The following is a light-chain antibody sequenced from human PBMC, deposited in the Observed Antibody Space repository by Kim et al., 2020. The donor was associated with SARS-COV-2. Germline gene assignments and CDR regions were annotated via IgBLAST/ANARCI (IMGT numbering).Light chain of an antibody. CDR2: SDN. CDR1: SSNIGNNA. V-gene: IGLV1-44*01. Sequence: QSALTQPPSASGTPGQRVTTISCSGSSSNIGNNAVNWYQQFPGTAPKLLIHSDNQRPSGVPDRFSGSKSGTSASLAISGLQSEDEAAYFCATWDDILDGVIFGGGTQLTVL. J-gene: IGLJ2*01. CDR3: ATWDDILDGVI.